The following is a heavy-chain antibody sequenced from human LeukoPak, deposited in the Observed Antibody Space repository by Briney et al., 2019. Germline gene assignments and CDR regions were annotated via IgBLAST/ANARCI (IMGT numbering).Heavy chain of an antibody. CDR2: ISSSGRST. CDR1: GLTFNNYV. V-gene: IGHV3-23*01. Sequence: GGSLRLSCATSGLTFNNYVMTWVRQAPEKGLEWVSSISSSGRSTYYADSVRGRFTISRDNSKNTLFLQMNTLRADDTAVYYCATLESSGWYFDYWGQGTLVAVSS. D-gene: IGHD6-19*01. J-gene: IGHJ4*02. CDR3: ATLESSGWYFDY.